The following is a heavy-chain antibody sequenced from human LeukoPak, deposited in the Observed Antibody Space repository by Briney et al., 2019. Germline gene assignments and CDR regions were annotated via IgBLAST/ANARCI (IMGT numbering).Heavy chain of an antibody. CDR1: GGSFSGYY. J-gene: IGHJ6*03. CDR2: INHSGST. D-gene: IGHD2-15*01. Sequence: SETLSLTCAVYGGSFSGYYWSWIRQPPGKGLEWIGEINHSGSTNYNPSLKSRVTISVDTSRNQFSLKLSSVTAADTAVYYCARGYCSGGSCYSYYYYNYMDVWGKGTTVTVSS. CDR3: ARGYCSGGSCYSYYYYNYMDV. V-gene: IGHV4-34*01.